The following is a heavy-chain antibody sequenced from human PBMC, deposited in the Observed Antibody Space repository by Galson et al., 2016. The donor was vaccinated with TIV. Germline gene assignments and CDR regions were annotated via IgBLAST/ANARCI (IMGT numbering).Heavy chain of an antibody. CDR3: ARGGDYGSDDYYVNWFDP. CDR1: GDSVSSNSAT. D-gene: IGHD3-10*01. CDR2: AYYRSKWYN. Sequence: CAISGDSVSSNSATWNWIRQSPSRGLEWLGRAYYRSKWYNDYADSVTGRIAIKPDTARNQFSLQVYSVTPEDTAVYYCARGGDYGSDDYYVNWFDPWGQGTLVTVSS. J-gene: IGHJ5*02. V-gene: IGHV6-1*01.